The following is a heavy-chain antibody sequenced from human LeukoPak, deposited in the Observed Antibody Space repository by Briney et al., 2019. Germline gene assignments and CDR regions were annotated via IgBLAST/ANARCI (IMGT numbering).Heavy chain of an antibody. Sequence: ASVKVSCKASGYTFTGYYMHWVRQAPGQGLEWIGWINPNSGGTNYAQKFQGRVTMTRDTSISTAYMELSRLRSDDTAIYYCARLPRNYGDYVAYWGQGTLVTVSS. V-gene: IGHV1-2*02. CDR2: INPNSGGT. J-gene: IGHJ4*02. CDR3: ARLPRNYGDYVAY. D-gene: IGHD4-17*01. CDR1: GYTFTGYY.